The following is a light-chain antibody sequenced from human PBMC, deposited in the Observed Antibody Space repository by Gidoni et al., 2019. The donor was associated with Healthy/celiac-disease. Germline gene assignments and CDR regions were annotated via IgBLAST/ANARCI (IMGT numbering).Light chain of an antibody. V-gene: IGKV1-33*01. Sequence: DIQMTQSPSSLSASVGDRVTITCQASQDISNYLNWYQQKPGKAPKLLIYDASNLETGVPSRFSGSGSGTDFTFTISSLQPEDIATCYCQQYDNPLLTFXGXTKVEIK. CDR2: DAS. J-gene: IGKJ4*01. CDR3: QQYDNPLLT. CDR1: QDISNY.